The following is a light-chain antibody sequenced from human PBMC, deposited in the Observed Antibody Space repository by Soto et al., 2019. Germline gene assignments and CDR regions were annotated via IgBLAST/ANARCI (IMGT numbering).Light chain of an antibody. CDR3: QKYHSAPFT. V-gene: IGKV1-27*01. CDR1: QGISNY. Sequence: QMTQSPSSLSASVGDSVTITCRASQGISNYLAWYQQTPGKIPKLLIYAASTLQSGVPSRFSGSGSGTVFTLTISSLQTEDVATYYCQKYHSAPFTFGPGTKVDLK. J-gene: IGKJ3*01. CDR2: AAS.